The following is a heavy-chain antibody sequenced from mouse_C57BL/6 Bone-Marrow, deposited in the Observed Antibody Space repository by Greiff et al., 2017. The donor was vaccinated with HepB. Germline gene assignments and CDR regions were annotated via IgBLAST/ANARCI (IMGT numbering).Heavy chain of an antibody. CDR2: ISSGGSYT. Sequence: EVQRVESGGDLVKPGGSLKLSCAASGFTFSSYGMSWVRQTPDKRLEWVATISSGGSYTYYPDSVKGRFTISRDNAKNTLYLQMSSLKSEDTAMYYCARHYYGSSYVYWGQGTTLTVSS. CDR3: ARHYYGSSYVY. CDR1: GFTFSSYG. J-gene: IGHJ2*01. D-gene: IGHD1-1*01. V-gene: IGHV5-6*01.